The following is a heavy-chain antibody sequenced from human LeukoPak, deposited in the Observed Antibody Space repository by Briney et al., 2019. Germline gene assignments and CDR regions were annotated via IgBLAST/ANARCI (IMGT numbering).Heavy chain of an antibody. J-gene: IGHJ4*02. CDR1: GYSISSGYY. CDR3: ARDATPYDFWSGWHY. Sequence: SETLSLTCTVSGYSISSGYYWGWIRQPPGKGLEWIGSIYHSGSTYYNPSLKSRVTISVDTSKNQFSLKLSSVTAAGTAVYYCARDATPYDFWSGWHYWGQGTLVTVSS. CDR2: IYHSGST. V-gene: IGHV4-38-2*02. D-gene: IGHD3-3*01.